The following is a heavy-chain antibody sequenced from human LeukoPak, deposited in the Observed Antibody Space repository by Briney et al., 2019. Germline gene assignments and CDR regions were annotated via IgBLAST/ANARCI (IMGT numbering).Heavy chain of an antibody. V-gene: IGHV3-21*01. D-gene: IGHD2-2*01. CDR1: GLAFSSYS. CDR3: ARATTPQYCSSTGCRLYFDY. J-gene: IGHJ4*02. Sequence: GRSLRLSRAASGLAFSSYSMNWVRQAPGKGLEGVSSISSSSSYIYYADSVKGRFTISRDNAKNSLYLQMNSLRAEDTAVYYCARATTPQYCSSTGCRLYFDYWGQGTLVTVSS. CDR2: ISSSSSYI.